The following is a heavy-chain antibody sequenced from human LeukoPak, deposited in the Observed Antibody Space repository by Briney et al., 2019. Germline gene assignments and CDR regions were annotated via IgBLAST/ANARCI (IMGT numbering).Heavy chain of an antibody. CDR3: ARDRRRDLFHAFDI. Sequence: PSETLSLTCTVSGGSIGTNYWNWIRQPPGKGLEWLGYIYYSGSTSYNPSLKSRVTMSIDTSKNLFSLKLSSVTAADTAIYFCARDRRRDLFHAFDIWGQGTTVTVSP. V-gene: IGHV4-59*01. D-gene: IGHD1-14*01. CDR2: IYYSGST. CDR1: GGSIGTNY. J-gene: IGHJ3*02.